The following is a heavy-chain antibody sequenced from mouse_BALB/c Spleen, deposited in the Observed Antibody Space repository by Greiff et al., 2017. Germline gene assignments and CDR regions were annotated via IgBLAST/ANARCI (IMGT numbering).Heavy chain of an antibody. CDR3: ARGGDYGSSRYAMDY. V-gene: IGHV1-63*02. CDR2: IYPGGGYT. D-gene: IGHD1-1*01. J-gene: IGHJ4*01. Sequence: QVQLQQPGAELVRPGASVKISCKASGYTFTNYWLGWVKQRPGHGLEWIGDIYPGGGYTNYNEKFKGKATLTADTSSSTAYMQLSSLTSEDSAVYFCARGGDYGSSRYAMDYWGQGTSVTVSS. CDR1: GYTFTNYW.